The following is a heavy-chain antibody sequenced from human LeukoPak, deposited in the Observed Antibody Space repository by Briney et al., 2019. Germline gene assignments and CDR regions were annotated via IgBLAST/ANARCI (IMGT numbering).Heavy chain of an antibody. CDR1: GFTFSSYS. CDR2: ISSSGSTM. CDR3: AELGITMIGGV. Sequence: GGSLRLSCAASGFTFSSYSMNWVRQAPGKGLEWVSYISSSGSTMYYADSVKGRFTISRDNAKNSLYLQMNSLRAEDTAVYYCAELGITMIGGVWGKGTTVTISS. D-gene: IGHD3-10*02. J-gene: IGHJ6*04. V-gene: IGHV3-48*04.